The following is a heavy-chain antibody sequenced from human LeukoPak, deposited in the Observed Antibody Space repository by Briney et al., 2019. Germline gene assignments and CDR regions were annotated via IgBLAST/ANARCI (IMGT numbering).Heavy chain of an antibody. CDR2: ISYDGSKK. CDR1: GFTFSNYG. V-gene: IGHV3-30*18. D-gene: IGHD3-10*01. J-gene: IGHJ5*02. CDR3: AKKAFASGNYHWFDP. Sequence: GRSLSLSCAGSGFTFSNYGIHWVRQAPGKGLEWVAFISYDGSKKYYADSVKGRFIISRDNSENTLYLQMNSLGAEDTAVYYWAKKAFASGNYHWFDPWGQGSLVTVSS.